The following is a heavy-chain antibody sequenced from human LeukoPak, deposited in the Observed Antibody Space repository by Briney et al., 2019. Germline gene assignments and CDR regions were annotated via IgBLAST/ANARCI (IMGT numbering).Heavy chain of an antibody. CDR3: ARGRLSRYFDWLSPYYFDY. V-gene: IGHV3-7*01. J-gene: IGHJ4*02. CDR2: IKQDGSEK. D-gene: IGHD3-9*01. Sequence: GGSLRLSCAASGFTFSSYWMGWVRQAPGKGLEWVANIKQDGSEKYYVDSVKGRFTISRDNAKNSLYLQMNSLRAEDTAVYYCARGRLSRYFDWLSPYYFDYWGQGTLVTVSS. CDR1: GFTFSSYW.